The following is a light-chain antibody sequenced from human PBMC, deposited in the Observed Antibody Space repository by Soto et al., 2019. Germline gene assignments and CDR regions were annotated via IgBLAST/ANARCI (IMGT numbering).Light chain of an antibody. J-gene: IGLJ2*01. V-gene: IGLV4-69*01. Sequence: QPVLTQSPSASASLGASVKLTCTLSSDYSTYAVAWHQQQPEKGPRYLMRLNSDGIHSKGDGIPDRFSGSSSGAERYLTISSLQSEDEADYYCQPWGTGIRVVFGGGTKVTVL. CDR1: SDYSTYA. CDR3: QPWGTGIRVV. CDR2: LNSDGIH.